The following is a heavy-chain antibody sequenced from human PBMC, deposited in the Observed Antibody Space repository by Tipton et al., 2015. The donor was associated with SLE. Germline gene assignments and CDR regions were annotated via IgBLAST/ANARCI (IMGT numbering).Heavy chain of an antibody. CDR3: ASQAHNASPGVFDI. V-gene: IGHV5-51*03. CDR1: GYSFTDYW. CDR2: IYPDDSDT. D-gene: IGHD2-8*01. J-gene: IGHJ3*02. Sequence: VQLVQSGAEVKKPGESLKISCKGSGYSFTDYWIGWVRQMPGKGLEWLGVIYPDDSDTRYRPSFRGQVTISADKSISTAYLQWSSLKASDTAMYYCASQAHNASPGVFDIWSHGTMVTVSS.